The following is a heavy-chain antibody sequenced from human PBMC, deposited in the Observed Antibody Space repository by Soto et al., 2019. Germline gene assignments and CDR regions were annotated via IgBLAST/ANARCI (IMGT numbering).Heavy chain of an antibody. J-gene: IGHJ3*02. Sequence: EAQLLESGGGLVQPGGSLRLSCAASGFTFSEYAMSWVRQAPGKGLEWVSVIGGDGGSPNYADSVKGRFTVSRDNSKSTLYLQMDSLRAEDTALYYCAKGSINRNGIYDPFDIWGQGTMVTVSS. CDR3: AKGSINRNGIYDPFDI. V-gene: IGHV3-23*01. CDR2: IGGDGGSP. CDR1: GFTFSEYA. D-gene: IGHD3-3*02.